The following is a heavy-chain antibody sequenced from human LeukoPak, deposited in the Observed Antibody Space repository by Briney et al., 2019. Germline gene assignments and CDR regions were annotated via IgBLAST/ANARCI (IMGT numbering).Heavy chain of an antibody. V-gene: IGHV3-48*02. CDR1: GFTFSSYS. CDR3: VRDSRTSMDV. Sequence: GGSLRLSCAASGFTFSSYSMNWVRQAPGKGLEWASYISDGSLAISYADSVKGRFTISRDNAKNSLYLQMNSLRDEDTAVYYCVRDSRTSMDVWGQGTTVTVSS. J-gene: IGHJ6*02. CDR2: ISDGSLAI.